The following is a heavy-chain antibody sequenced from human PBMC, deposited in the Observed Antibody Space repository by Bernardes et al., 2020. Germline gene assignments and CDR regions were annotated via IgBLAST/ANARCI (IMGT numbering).Heavy chain of an antibody. CDR3: ARASVGSAGGRYYYYGMDV. CDR2: IYYSGST. V-gene: IGHV4-59*01. D-gene: IGHD3-16*01. CDR1: GGSISSYY. J-gene: IGHJ6*01. Sequence: SETLSLTCTVSGGSISSYYWSWIRRPPGKGLEWIEYIYYSGSTTYNPSLKSRVTISVDTSKNQFSLKLSSVTAADTAVYYCARASVGSAGGRYYYYGMDVWGQGTTVTVSS.